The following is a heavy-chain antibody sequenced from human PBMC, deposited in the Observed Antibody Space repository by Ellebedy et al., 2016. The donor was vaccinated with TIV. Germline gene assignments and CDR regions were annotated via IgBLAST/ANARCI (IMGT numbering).Heavy chain of an antibody. CDR2: VIPIIGAV. Sequence: AASVKVSCKASGDILSSYAISWVRQAPGQGLEWMGGVIPIIGAVNYAQDFQGRVTITADAFTYTSHMLLSSLRSDDTAIYYCVRIEEGGWALDHWGQGTLVTVSS. J-gene: IGHJ4*02. CDR3: VRIEEGGWALDH. V-gene: IGHV1-69*13. CDR1: GDILSSYA. D-gene: IGHD6-19*01.